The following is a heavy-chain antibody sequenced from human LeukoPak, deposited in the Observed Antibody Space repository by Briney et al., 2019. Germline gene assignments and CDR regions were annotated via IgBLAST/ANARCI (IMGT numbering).Heavy chain of an antibody. D-gene: IGHD1-26*01. J-gene: IGHJ4*02. CDR3: ARANVGAFDY. Sequence: ASVKVSCKASGYTFTTYDINWVRQATGQGLGWMGWMNPNSGNTGYAQKFQGRVTMTRNTSISTAYMELSSLRSDDTAVYYCARANVGAFDYWGQGTLVTVSS. V-gene: IGHV1-8*01. CDR2: MNPNSGNT. CDR1: GYTFTTYD.